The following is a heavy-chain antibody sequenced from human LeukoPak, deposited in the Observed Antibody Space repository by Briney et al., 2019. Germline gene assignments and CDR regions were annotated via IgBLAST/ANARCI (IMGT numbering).Heavy chain of an antibody. CDR3: AKFFRSDYYDSSGYYFDY. D-gene: IGHD3-22*01. CDR1: GFTFSNYA. CDR2: VSGGGGTT. V-gene: IGHV3-23*01. J-gene: IGHJ4*02. Sequence: GGSLRLSCAASGFTFSNYAMSWVRQAPGKRLEWVSSVSGGGGTTYYADSVKGRFTISRDNSNNTLYLQMNSLRAEDTAVYYCAKFFRSDYYDSSGYYFDYWGQGTLVTVSS.